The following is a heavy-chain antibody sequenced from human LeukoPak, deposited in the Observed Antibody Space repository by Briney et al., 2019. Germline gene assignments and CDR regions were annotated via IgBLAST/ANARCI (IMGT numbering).Heavy chain of an antibody. Sequence: GGSLGLSCAASGFTFDDYAMHWVRQAPGKGLEWVSGISWNSGSIGYADSVKGRFTISRDNAKNSLYLQMNSLRAEDTALYYCAKDRRELRSYFDYWGQGTLVTVSS. D-gene: IGHD1-26*01. J-gene: IGHJ4*02. CDR2: ISWNSGSI. CDR3: AKDRRELRSYFDY. V-gene: IGHV3-9*01. CDR1: GFTFDDYA.